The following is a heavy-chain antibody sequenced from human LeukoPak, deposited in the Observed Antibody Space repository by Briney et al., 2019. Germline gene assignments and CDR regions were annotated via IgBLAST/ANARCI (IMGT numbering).Heavy chain of an antibody. V-gene: IGHV3-30*04. Sequence: GNSRRLSCAAAGFTFSRYAMHLVRQSSGKGLDCAAVISYDGSNKYYADSVKVRFTISRDNSKNTLYLQMNSLRAEDTAVYYCAREYSGYDYGMDVWGKGTTVTVSS. J-gene: IGHJ6*04. CDR2: ISYDGSNK. CDR3: AREYSGYDYGMDV. CDR1: GFTFSRYA. D-gene: IGHD1-26*01.